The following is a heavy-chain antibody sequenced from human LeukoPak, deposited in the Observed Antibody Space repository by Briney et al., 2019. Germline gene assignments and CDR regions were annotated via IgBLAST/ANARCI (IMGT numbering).Heavy chain of an antibody. J-gene: IGHJ3*02. V-gene: IGHV3-30*04. CDR3: AREVGATGAFDI. D-gene: IGHD1-26*01. CDR1: GFTFSSYA. Sequence: PGGSLRLSCAASGFTFSSYAMHWVRQAPGKGLEWVAVISYDGSNKYYADSVKGRFTISRDNSKNTLYLQMNSLRAEDTAVYYCAREVGATGAFDIWGQGTMVTVSS. CDR2: ISYDGSNK.